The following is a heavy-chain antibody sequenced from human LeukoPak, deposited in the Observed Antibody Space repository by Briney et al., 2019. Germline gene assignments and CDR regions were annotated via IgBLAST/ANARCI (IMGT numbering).Heavy chain of an antibody. CDR1: GGSISSSSYY. CDR2: IYYSGST. J-gene: IGHJ4*02. CDR3: ARLPTVTFFDY. Sequence: SETLSLTCTVSGGSISSSSYYWGWVRQPPGKGLEWIGSIYYSGSTYYNPSLKSRVTISVDTSKNQFSLKLSSVTAADTAVYYCARLPTVTFFDYWGQGTLVTVSS. V-gene: IGHV4-39*01. D-gene: IGHD4-17*01.